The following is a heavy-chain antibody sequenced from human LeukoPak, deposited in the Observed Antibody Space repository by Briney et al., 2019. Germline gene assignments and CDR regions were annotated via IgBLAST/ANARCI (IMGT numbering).Heavy chain of an antibody. J-gene: IGHJ6*02. V-gene: IGHV3-23*01. D-gene: IGHD2-21*02. CDR1: GFTFRSYA. Sequence: TGGSLRLSCAASGFTFRSYAMNWVRQAPGKGLDGVSGISGSGGSTYYADSVKGRFTISRDNSKNTLFLQMNSLRAEDTAIYYCAKCVTYYYNGMDVWGQGTTVTVSS. CDR3: AKCVTYYYNGMDV. CDR2: ISGSGGST.